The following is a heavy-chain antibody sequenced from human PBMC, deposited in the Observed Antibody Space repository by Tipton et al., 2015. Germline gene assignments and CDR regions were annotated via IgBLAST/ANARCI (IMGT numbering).Heavy chain of an antibody. CDR1: GFALTSYW. CDR3: ARGEVGACDI. V-gene: IGHV3-7*01. J-gene: IGHJ3*02. Sequence: SLRLSCADSGFALTSYWMGWVRQASGKGLEWVANIKPDGSEKYYVDSVRGRFTISRDNAKNSLYLQMNSLRADDTAVYYCARGEVGACDIWGQGTMVTVSS. CDR2: IKPDGSEK. D-gene: IGHD1-26*01.